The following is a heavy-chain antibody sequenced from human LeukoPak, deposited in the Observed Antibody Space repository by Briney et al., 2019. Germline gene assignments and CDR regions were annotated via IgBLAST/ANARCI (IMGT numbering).Heavy chain of an antibody. V-gene: IGHV3-21*04. CDR2: ISSSSSYI. CDR3: AREGSSWSDAFDI. Sequence: GGSLRLPCAASGFTFSSYSMNWVRQAPGKGLEWVSSISSSSSYIYYADSVKGRFTISRDNAKNSLYLQMNSLRAEDTAVYYCAREGSSWSDAFDIWGQGTMVTVSS. CDR1: GFTFSSYS. D-gene: IGHD6-13*01. J-gene: IGHJ3*02.